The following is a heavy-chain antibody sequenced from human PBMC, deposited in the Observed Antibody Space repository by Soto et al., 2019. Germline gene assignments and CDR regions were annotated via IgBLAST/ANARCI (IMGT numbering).Heavy chain of an antibody. Sequence: EVQLVESGGGLVKPGRSLRLSCTASGFTFGDYAMSWFRQAPGKGLEWVGFIRSKAYGGTTEYAASVKGRFTISRDDSKSIAYRQMNSLKPENTAVYYRTRIMAALIAAAGIGYWGQGTLVTVSS. CDR3: TRIMAALIAAAGIGY. V-gene: IGHV3-49*05. J-gene: IGHJ4*02. CDR1: GFTFGDYA. D-gene: IGHD6-13*01. CDR2: IRSKAYGGTT.